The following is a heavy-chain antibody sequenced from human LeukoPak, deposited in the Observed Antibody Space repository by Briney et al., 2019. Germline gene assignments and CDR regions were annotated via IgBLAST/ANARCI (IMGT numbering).Heavy chain of an antibody. V-gene: IGHV3-23*01. CDR2: ISGSGGST. Sequence: GGSLRLSCAASGFTFSSYAMSWVRQAPGKGLEWVSAISGSGGSTYYADSVKGRFTISRDNSKNTLYLQMNSLRAEDTAVYYCARPMTANYYDGSAPPHGMDVWGQGTTVTVSS. D-gene: IGHD3-22*01. CDR1: GFTFSSYA. J-gene: IGHJ6*02. CDR3: ARPMTANYYDGSAPPHGMDV.